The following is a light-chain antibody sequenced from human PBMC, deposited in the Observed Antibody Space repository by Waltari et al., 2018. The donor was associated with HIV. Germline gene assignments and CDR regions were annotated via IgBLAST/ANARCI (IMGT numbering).Light chain of an antibody. Sequence: IVLTQSPATLSLSLGARDTLSCRASQSVSSFLAWFQQKPGQAPRLLISDASTRATGIPARFSGSGSGTDFTLTISSLEPEDFAVYYCQQRSDWPRLTFGGGTKVEIK. V-gene: IGKV3-11*01. CDR3: QQRSDWPRLT. CDR2: DAS. J-gene: IGKJ4*01. CDR1: QSVSSF.